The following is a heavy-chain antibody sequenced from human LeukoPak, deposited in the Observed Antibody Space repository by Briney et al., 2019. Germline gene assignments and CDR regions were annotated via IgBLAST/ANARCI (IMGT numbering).Heavy chain of an antibody. Sequence: PSQTLSLTCTVSGGSISSGSYYWSWIRQPAGKGLEWIGRIYTSGSTNYNPSLKSRVTISVDTSKNQFSLKLSSVTAADTAVYYCARNPPPGVYAPYYYYYMDVWGKGTTVTVSS. CDR2: IYTSGST. V-gene: IGHV4-61*02. D-gene: IGHD2-8*01. J-gene: IGHJ6*03. CDR3: ARNPPPGVYAPYYYYYMDV. CDR1: GGSISSGSYY.